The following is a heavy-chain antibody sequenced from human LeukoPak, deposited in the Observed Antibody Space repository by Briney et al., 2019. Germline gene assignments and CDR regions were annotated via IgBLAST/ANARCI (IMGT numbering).Heavy chain of an antibody. V-gene: IGHV3-23*01. J-gene: IGHJ3*01. CDR2: LSGSSEST. D-gene: IGHD4-23*01. CDR3: AKDGDYGGPTGGFDV. CDR1: GFTFNTYA. Sequence: GGSLRLSCAASGFTFNTYAMNWVRQAPGKGLEWVSTLSGSSESTYYADSVRGRFTMSRDNSKDTLYLQMNSLRAEDTAVYFCAKDGDYGGPTGGFDVWGQGTMVTVSS.